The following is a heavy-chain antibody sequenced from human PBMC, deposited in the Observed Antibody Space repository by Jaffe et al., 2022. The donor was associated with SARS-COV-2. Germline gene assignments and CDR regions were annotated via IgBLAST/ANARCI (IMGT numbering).Heavy chain of an antibody. J-gene: IGHJ4*02. CDR3: ARDKEVEMATIAPLGY. D-gene: IGHD5-12*01. Sequence: EVQLVESGGGLVKPGGSLRLSCAASGFTFSSYSMNWVRQAPGKGLEWVSSISSSSSYIYYADSVKGRFTISRDNAKNSLYLQMNSLRAEDTAVYYCARDKEVEMATIAPLGYWGQGTLVTVSS. V-gene: IGHV3-21*01. CDR2: ISSSSSYI. CDR1: GFTFSSYS.